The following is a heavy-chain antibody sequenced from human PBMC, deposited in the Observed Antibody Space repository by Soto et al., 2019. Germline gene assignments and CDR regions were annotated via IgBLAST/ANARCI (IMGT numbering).Heavy chain of an antibody. CDR3: ASGPDWFDP. Sequence: QVQLQESGPGLVKPSETLSLTCTVSGGSISSYYCSWIRQPPGKGLEWIGYIYYSGSTNYNPSLKSRVTISVDTSKNQFSLKLRSVTAADTAVYYCASGPDWFDPWGQGTLVTVSS. J-gene: IGHJ5*02. CDR2: IYYSGST. V-gene: IGHV4-59*08. CDR1: GGSISSYY.